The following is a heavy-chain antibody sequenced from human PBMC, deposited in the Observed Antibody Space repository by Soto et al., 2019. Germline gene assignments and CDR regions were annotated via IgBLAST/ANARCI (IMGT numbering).Heavy chain of an antibody. CDR1: GFTFSDSW. D-gene: IGHD4-4*01. CDR2: IKPDESEK. V-gene: IGHV3-7*01. J-gene: IGHJ5*02. CDR3: VRGGSNYAS. Sequence: GGSLRLSCTASGFTFSDSWMAWVRQAPGKGLEWVARIKPDESEKKYADSVKGRFSISRDNAKNSMYLQMDSLRGEDTAVYYCVRGGSNYASWGQGTLVTVSS.